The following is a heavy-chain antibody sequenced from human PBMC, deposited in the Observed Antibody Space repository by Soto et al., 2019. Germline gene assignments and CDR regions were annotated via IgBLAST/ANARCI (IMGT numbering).Heavy chain of an antibody. CDR2: INPNSGGT. Sequence: ASVKVSCKASGYTFTGYYMHWVRQAPGQGLEWMGWINPNSGGTNYAQKFQGRVTMTRDTSSSTAYMELSRLRSDDTAVDYCARDFLLASCGGDCLDYWGQGTLVTVSS. D-gene: IGHD2-21*01. CDR3: ARDFLLASCGGDCLDY. J-gene: IGHJ4*02. CDR1: GYTFTGYY. V-gene: IGHV1-2*02.